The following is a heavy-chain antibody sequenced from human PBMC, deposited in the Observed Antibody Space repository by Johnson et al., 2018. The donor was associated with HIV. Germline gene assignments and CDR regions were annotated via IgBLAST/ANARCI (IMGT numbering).Heavy chain of an antibody. CDR3: ATDYNFWSGRPDSFDV. J-gene: IGHJ3*01. Sequence: EVQLVESGGVVVQPGGSLRLSCAASGFIFSSYPMHWVRQVPGTGLEYVSRITNNGGSPYYVDSVRGRFPTSRAHSKNTCYLQRDSLGAEDMGVYYCATDYNFWSGRPDSFDVWGQGTMVTVSS. CDR2: ITNNGGSP. V-gene: IGHV3-64*07. D-gene: IGHD3-3*01. CDR1: GFIFSSYP.